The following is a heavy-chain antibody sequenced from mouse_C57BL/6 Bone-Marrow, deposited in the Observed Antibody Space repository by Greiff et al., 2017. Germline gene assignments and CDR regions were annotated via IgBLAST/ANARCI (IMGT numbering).Heavy chain of an antibody. Sequence: VQLQQPGAELVKPGASVKLSCKTSGYTFTSYWMHWVKQRPGQGLEWIGMIHPNSGSTNYNEKFKSKATLTVDKSSSTAYMQLSSLTSEDSAVYYCARFHYYYFDYWGQGTTLTVSS. J-gene: IGHJ2*01. D-gene: IGHD1-2*01. CDR2: IHPNSGST. CDR3: ARFHYYYFDY. CDR1: GYTFTSYW. V-gene: IGHV1-64*01.